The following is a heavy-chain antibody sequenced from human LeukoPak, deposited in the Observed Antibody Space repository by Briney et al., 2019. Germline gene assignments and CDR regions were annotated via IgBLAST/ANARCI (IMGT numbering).Heavy chain of an antibody. CDR1: GGSISSYY. V-gene: IGHV4-59*01. CDR3: ARAIAAAGLYYFDY. J-gene: IGHJ4*02. D-gene: IGHD6-13*01. Sequence: SETLSLTCTASGGSISSYYWSWIRQPPGKGLEWIGYIYYSGSTNYNPSLKSRVTISVDTSKNQFSLKLSSVTAADTAVYYCARAIAAAGLYYFDYWGQGTLVTVSS. CDR2: IYYSGST.